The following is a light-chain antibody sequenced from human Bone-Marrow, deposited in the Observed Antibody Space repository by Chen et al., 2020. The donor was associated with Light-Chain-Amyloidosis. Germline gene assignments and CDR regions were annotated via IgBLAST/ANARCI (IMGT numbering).Light chain of an antibody. CDR1: QGISRW. CDR3: QQANTFPRT. V-gene: IGKV1-12*01. Sequence: IQLSQSPSPVSASVGDRVTITCRASQGISRWLAWYQQKPGKAPILLIYASSNLQTGVPSRFSGSGAGTDFTLTISSLQPEDVATYYCQQANTFPRTFGQGTKVEVK. CDR2: ASS. J-gene: IGKJ1*01.